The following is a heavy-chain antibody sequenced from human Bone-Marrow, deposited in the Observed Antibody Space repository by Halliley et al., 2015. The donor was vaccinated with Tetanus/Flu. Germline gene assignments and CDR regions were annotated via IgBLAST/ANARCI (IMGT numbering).Heavy chain of an antibody. CDR2: IYSAGST. J-gene: IGHJ4*02. D-gene: IGHD3-22*01. CDR1: GFSVSTNY. CDR3: ARERPIHYDSTGYFDY. V-gene: IGHV3-53*01. Sequence: SLRLSCAASGFSVSTNYMSWVRQAPGKGLEWVSVIYSAGSTYYADPVKGRFTISRDNSNNTLYPQMNSLRAEDTAVYYCARERPIHYDSTGYFDYWGQGTLVTVSS.